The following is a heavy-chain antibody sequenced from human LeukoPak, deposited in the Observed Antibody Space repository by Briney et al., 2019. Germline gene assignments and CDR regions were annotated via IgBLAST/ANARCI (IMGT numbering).Heavy chain of an antibody. Sequence: SETLSLTCTVSGGSISSGSYYWSWIRQPAGKGLEWIGRIYTSGSTNYNPSLKSRVTISVDTSKNQFSLKLSSVTAADTAVYYCARHLVVKRVRTWWVDPWGQGTLVTVSS. CDR1: GGSISSGSYY. CDR3: ARHLVVKRVRTWWVDP. D-gene: IGHD2-2*01. V-gene: IGHV4-61*02. CDR2: IYTSGST. J-gene: IGHJ5*02.